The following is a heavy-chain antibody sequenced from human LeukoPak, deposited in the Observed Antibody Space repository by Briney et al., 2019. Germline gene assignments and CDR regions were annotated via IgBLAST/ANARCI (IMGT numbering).Heavy chain of an antibody. D-gene: IGHD2/OR15-2a*01. V-gene: IGHV3-7*04. CDR1: GFIFSNYW. J-gene: IGHJ4*02. CDR3: ARDGGDCDSTTCYDRLDY. CDR2: IKRDGSDK. Sequence: GGSLRLSCAASGFIFSNYWLTWVRQAPGKGLEWVANIKRDGSDKYFVDSVRGRFTISRDNAKNTLYLQMNSLRAEDTAVYYCARDGGDCDSTTCYDRLDYWGQGTLVTVSS.